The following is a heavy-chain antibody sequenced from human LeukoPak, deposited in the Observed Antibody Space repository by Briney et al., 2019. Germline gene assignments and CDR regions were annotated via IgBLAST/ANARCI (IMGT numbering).Heavy chain of an antibody. CDR1: GGTFISYA. CDR3: AKDRPSYSGYDYEGY. J-gene: IGHJ4*02. CDR2: IIPILGIA. V-gene: IGHV1-69*10. Sequence: ASVTVSCKASGGTFISYAISWVRQAPGKGLEWVGRIIPILGIANYAQKFQGRVTITADNSTNTPYMELSSLRSEDTAVYYCAKDRPSYSGYDYEGYWGQGTLVTVSS. D-gene: IGHD5-12*01.